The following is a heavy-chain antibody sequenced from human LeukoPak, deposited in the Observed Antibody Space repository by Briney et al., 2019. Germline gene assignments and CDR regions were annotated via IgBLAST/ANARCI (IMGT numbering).Heavy chain of an antibody. Sequence: SETLSLTCTVSGDSISPYFWSWLRQPPGKGLEWIAYIHNRGSTNYNPSLNSRLTISIDVSKSQVSLKLTSVTAADTAVYYCARHANSYGSQTYPLDYWGQGTLVTVSS. J-gene: IGHJ4*02. CDR1: GDSISPYF. CDR3: ARHANSYGSQTYPLDY. D-gene: IGHD3-10*01. V-gene: IGHV4-59*08. CDR2: IHNRGST.